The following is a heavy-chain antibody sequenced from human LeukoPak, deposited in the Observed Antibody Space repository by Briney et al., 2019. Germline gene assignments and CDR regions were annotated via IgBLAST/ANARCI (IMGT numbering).Heavy chain of an antibody. V-gene: IGHV3-30*02. CDR1: TFTFSIYG. CDR2: IQYDGTNK. Sequence: GGSLRLSCASTFTFSIYGMHWVRQAPGKGLEWVAFIQYDGTNKYYADSVKGRFTISRDNSRNTLYLQMNGLRAEDTAVYYCARDRTAYSYGTLFDYWGQGTLVTVSS. J-gene: IGHJ4*02. CDR3: ARDRTAYSYGTLFDY. D-gene: IGHD5-12*01.